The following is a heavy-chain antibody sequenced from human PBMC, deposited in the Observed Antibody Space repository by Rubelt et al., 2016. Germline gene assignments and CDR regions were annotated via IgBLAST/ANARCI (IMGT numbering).Heavy chain of an antibody. D-gene: IGHD2-15*01. CDR1: GFIFSKYW. V-gene: IGHV3-7*03. CDR2: IKRDGTTK. CDR3: AKGTVRTATPSEFDY. J-gene: IGHJ4*02. Sequence: GLVQPGGSLRICCAGSGFIFSKYWMSWVRQAPGKGLEWVANIKRDGTTKYYVDSVKGRFTISRDNDKSSVCLQMNSLRVEDTAVYYCAKGTVRTATPSEFDYWGQGTLVTVSS.